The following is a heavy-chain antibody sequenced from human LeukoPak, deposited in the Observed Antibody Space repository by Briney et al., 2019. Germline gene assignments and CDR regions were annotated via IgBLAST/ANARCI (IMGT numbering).Heavy chain of an antibody. Sequence: GGSLRLSCAASGLTFDDYAMHWVRQAPGKGLEWVSVISADGGSTYYADSVKGRFTISRDNAKNSLYLQVNSLRAEDTAVYYCARVLDGCDYWGQGTLVTVSS. CDR2: ISADGGST. J-gene: IGHJ4*02. D-gene: IGHD2-15*01. CDR3: ARVLDGCDY. CDR1: GLTFDDYA. V-gene: IGHV3-43*02.